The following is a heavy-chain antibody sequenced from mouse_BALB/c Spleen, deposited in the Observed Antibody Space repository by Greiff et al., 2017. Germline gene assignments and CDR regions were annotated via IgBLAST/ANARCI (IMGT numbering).Heavy chain of an antibody. CDR2: INPSNGGT. J-gene: IGHJ3*01. CDR3: TRQGGDQNSFFAY. Sequence: QVQLQQPGAELVKPGASVKLSCKASGYTFTSYYMYWVKQRPGQGLEWIGGINPSNGGTNFNEKFKSKATLTVDKSSSTAYMQLSSLTSEDSAVYYCTRQGGDQNSFFAYRGQGTLVTVSA. V-gene: IGHV1S81*02. CDR1: GYTFTSYY. D-gene: IGHD3-3*01.